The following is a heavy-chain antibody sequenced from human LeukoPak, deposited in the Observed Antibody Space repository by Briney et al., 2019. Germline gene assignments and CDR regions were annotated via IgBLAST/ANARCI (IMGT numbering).Heavy chain of an antibody. D-gene: IGHD4-17*01. V-gene: IGHV3-30-3*01. Sequence: GRSLRLSCAASGFTFSSYAMHWVRQAPGKGLEWVAVISYDGSNKYYADSVKGRFTISRDNSKNTLYLQMNSLRAEDTAVYYCARSPNDYGDSYFDYWGQGTLVTVSS. CDR3: ARSPNDYGDSYFDY. CDR2: ISYDGSNK. J-gene: IGHJ4*02. CDR1: GFTFSSYA.